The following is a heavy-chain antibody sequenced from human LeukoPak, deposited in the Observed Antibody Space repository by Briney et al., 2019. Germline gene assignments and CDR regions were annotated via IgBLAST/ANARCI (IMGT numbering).Heavy chain of an antibody. V-gene: IGHV1-2*02. Sequence: ASVKVSCKASGYSFSDYNMHWVRLAPGQGLEWMGWINPNSGGTNYAQKFQGRVTMTRDTSISTAYMELSRLRSDDTAVYYCARGGAYDSGGYYYVWGQGTLVTVSS. CDR2: INPNSGGT. CDR1: GYSFSDYN. D-gene: IGHD3-22*01. J-gene: IGHJ4*02. CDR3: ARGGAYDSGGYYYV.